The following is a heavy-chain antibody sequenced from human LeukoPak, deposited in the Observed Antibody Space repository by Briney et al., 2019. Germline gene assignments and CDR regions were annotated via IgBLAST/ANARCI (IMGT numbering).Heavy chain of an antibody. CDR3: ARKVPAAIALDY. CDR2: ISAYNGNT. D-gene: IGHD2-2*01. Sequence: ASVKVSCKASRYTFTSYGISWVRQAPGQGLEWMGWISAYNGNTNYAQKLQGRVTMTTDTSTSTAYMELRSLRSDDTAVYYCARKVPAAIALDYWGQGTLVTVSS. CDR1: RYTFTSYG. V-gene: IGHV1-18*01. J-gene: IGHJ4*02.